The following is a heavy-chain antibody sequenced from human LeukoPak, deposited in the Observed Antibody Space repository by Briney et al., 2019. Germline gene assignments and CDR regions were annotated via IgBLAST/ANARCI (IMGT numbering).Heavy chain of an antibody. D-gene: IGHD2-15*01. J-gene: IGHJ4*02. V-gene: IGHV3-11*04. Sequence: PGGSLRLSCAASGFTFSDYYMRWIRQAPGEGLEWVSYVTGSGDIASYADSVRGRFTISRDNAKNQLYLQMNSLGVEDTALYYCARDYCSGASCLRIQTLDSWGQGTLVTVSS. CDR2: VTGSGDIA. CDR1: GFTFSDYY. CDR3: ARDYCSGASCLRIQTLDS.